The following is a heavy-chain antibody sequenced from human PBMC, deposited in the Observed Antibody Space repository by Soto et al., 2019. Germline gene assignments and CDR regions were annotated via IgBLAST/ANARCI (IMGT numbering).Heavy chain of an antibody. CDR1: GYTFTSYY. V-gene: IGHV1-46*03. CDR2: INPSGGST. D-gene: IGHD3-9*01. CDR3: ASDHRYYDILTGYSDAYYMDV. Sequence: ASVKVSCKASGYTFTSYYMHWVRQAPGQGHEWMGIINPSGGSTSYAQKFQGRVTMTRDTSTSTVYMELSSLRSEDTAVYYCASDHRYYDILTGYSDAYYMDVWGKGTTVTVSS. J-gene: IGHJ6*03.